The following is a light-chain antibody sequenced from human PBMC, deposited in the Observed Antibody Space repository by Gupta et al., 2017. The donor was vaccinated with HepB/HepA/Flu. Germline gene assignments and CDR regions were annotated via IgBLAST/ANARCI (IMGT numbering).Light chain of an antibody. CDR1: QSVNSY. CDR2: DAS. Sequence: EIVLTQSPATLSLSPGERATISCRASQSVNSYLAWYLQKPGQAPRLLIYDASNRATRIPARFSGSGSGTDFTLTISSLEPEDFAVYYCQQRGNWPFTFGHGTKVDI. CDR3: QQRGNWPFT. J-gene: IGKJ3*01. V-gene: IGKV3-11*01.